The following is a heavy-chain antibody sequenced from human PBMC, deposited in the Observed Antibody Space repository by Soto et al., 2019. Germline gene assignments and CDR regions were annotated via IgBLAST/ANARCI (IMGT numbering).Heavy chain of an antibody. CDR3: ARDSTTVTTNWFDP. V-gene: IGHV3-11*01. J-gene: IGHJ5*02. Sequence: QVQLVESGGGLVKPGGSLRLSCAASGFTFSDYYMSWIRQAPGKGLEWVSYISSSGSTIYYADSVKGRFTISRDNANNTLYLQMNSLRAEDTAVYYCARDSTTVTTNWFDPWGQGTLVTVSS. CDR2: ISSSGSTI. D-gene: IGHD4-17*01. CDR1: GFTFSDYY.